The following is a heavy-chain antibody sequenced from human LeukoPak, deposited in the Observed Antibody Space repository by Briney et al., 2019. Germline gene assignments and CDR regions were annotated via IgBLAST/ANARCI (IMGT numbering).Heavy chain of an antibody. CDR1: AVSISSSSYY. CDR2: IYYSGRP. V-gene: IGHV4-39*07. D-gene: IGHD6-6*01. Sequence: PSDTLSLACTVSAVSISSSSYYWGWIRQPPGKGLEWIGSIYYSGRPYNNPSLKSRVTISVDTSKNQLSLQLSSVTAADTAVYYCARATYSSSPYMDVWGKGTTVTVSS. J-gene: IGHJ6*03. CDR3: ARATYSSSPYMDV.